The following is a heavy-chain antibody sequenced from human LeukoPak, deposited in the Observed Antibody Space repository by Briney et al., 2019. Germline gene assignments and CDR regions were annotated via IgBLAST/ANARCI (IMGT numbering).Heavy chain of an antibody. CDR3: ARGLYDFWSGYSPFDY. V-gene: IGHV1-8*03. Sequence: ASVKVSCKASGYTFTSYDINWVRQATGQGLEWMGWMNPNSGNTGYAQKFQGRVTITRSTSISTAYMELSSLRSEDTAVYYCARGLYDFWSGYSPFDYWGQGTLVTVSS. CDR2: MNPNSGNT. J-gene: IGHJ4*02. D-gene: IGHD3-3*01. CDR1: GYTFTSYD.